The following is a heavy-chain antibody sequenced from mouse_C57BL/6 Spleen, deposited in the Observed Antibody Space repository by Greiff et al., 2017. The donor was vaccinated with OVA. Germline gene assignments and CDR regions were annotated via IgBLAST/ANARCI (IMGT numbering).Heavy chain of an antibody. CDR2: IYPGSGST. J-gene: IGHJ4*01. V-gene: IGHV1-55*01. Sequence: VQLQQSGAELVKPGASVKMSCKASGYTFTSYWITWVKQRPGQGLERIGDIYPGSGSTNYNEKFKSKATLTVDTSSSTAYMQLSSLTSEDSAVYYCARGSGKMDYWGQGTSVTVSS. D-gene: IGHD4-1*01. CDR3: ARGSGKMDY. CDR1: GYTFTSYW.